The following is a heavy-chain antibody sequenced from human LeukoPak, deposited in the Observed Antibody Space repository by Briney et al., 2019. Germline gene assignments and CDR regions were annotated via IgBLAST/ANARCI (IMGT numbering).Heavy chain of an antibody. D-gene: IGHD6-19*01. V-gene: IGHV4-30-4*01. CDR2: IYYSGST. CDR3: ARDSGIAVAGYLFDY. Sequence: PSQTLSLTCTVSGGSISSGDYYWSWIRQPPGKGLEWIGYIYYSGSTYYNPSLKSRVTISVDTSKNQFSLKLSSVTAADTAVYYCARDSGIAVAGYLFDYWGQGTLVTVSS. J-gene: IGHJ4*02. CDR1: GGSISSGDYY.